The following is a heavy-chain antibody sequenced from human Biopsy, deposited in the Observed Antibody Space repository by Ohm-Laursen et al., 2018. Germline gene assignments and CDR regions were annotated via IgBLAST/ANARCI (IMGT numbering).Heavy chain of an antibody. CDR3: ARARDDFVVVPAAFFDF. D-gene: IGHD2-15*01. V-gene: IGHV3-11*01. CDR1: GFTSSDHH. CDR2: ISSSGATI. Sequence: SLRLSCAASGFTSSDHHMAWVCQAPGQGLEWLSYISSSGATIKYADSVKGRFTISRDNAKNSLYLRMNSLRAEDTAVYFCARARDDFVVVPAAFFDFWGQGTLVTVSS. J-gene: IGHJ4*02.